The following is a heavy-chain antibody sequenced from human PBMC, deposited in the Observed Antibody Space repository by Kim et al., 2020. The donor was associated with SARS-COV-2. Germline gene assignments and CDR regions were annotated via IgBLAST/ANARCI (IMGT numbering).Heavy chain of an antibody. CDR1: GFTFSSYG. J-gene: IGHJ4*02. CDR2: IWYDGSNK. V-gene: IGHV3-33*01. CDR3: ARDLDTMIVVPVVGY. Sequence: GGSLRLSCAASGFTFSSYGMHWVRQAPGKGLEWVAVIWYDGSNKYYADSVKGRFTISRDNSKNTLYLQMNSLRAEDTAVYYCARDLDTMIVVPVVGYWGQGTLVTVSS. D-gene: IGHD3-22*01.